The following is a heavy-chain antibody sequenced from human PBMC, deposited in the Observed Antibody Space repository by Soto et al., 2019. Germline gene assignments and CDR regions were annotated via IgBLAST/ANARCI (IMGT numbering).Heavy chain of an antibody. CDR2: IYYSGST. V-gene: IGHV4-59*01. D-gene: IGHD2-21*02. J-gene: IGHJ6*02. Sequence: KPSETLSLTCTVSGGSISSYYWSWIRQPPGKGLEWIGYIYYSGSTNYNPSLKSRVTISVDTSKNQFSLKLSSVTAADTAVYYCARRSAGDGYYYYYGMDVWGQGTTVTISS. CDR1: GGSISSYY. CDR3: ARRSAGDGYYYYYGMDV.